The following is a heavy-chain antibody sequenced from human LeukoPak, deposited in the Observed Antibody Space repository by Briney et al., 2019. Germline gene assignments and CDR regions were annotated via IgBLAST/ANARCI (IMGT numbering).Heavy chain of an antibody. V-gene: IGHV3-23*01. CDR1: GFTFSSYA. CDR2: ISGSGGST. D-gene: IGHD6-19*01. J-gene: IGHJ4*02. Sequence: GGSLRLSCAASGFTFSSYAMSWVRQAPGKGLEWVSAISGSGGSTYYADSVKGRFTISRDNSKSTLYLQMNSLRAEDTAVYYCANHDSSAWYGYWGQGTLVTVSS. CDR3: ANHDSSAWYGY.